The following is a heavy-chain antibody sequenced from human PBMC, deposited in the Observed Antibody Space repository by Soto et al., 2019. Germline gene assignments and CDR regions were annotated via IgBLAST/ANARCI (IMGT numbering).Heavy chain of an antibody. CDR1: GDSISSFY. CDR2: IFSSGST. J-gene: IGHJ4*02. V-gene: IGHV4-59*01. Sequence: PSETLSLTCTVSGDSISSFYWTWIRQPPGKGLEWVGYIFSSGSTNYNPSLKSRVTISVDTSENQFSLKLTSVTAADTAVYYCARAGYFISTPSSPIGYFVSWRQGTLVTVPQ. CDR3: ARAGYFISTPSSPIGYFVS. D-gene: IGHD2-2*01.